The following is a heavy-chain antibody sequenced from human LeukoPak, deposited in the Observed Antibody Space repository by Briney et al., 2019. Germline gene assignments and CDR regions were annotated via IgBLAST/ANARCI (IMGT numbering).Heavy chain of an antibody. D-gene: IGHD6-19*01. CDR3: AGRRSSGWYAY. CDR2: IYDSGTT. V-gene: IGHV3-23*05. J-gene: IGHJ4*02. CDR1: GFTFSSSA. Sequence: PGGSLRLSCAASGFTFSSSAMSWVRQAPGKGLEWVSVIYDSGTTYYADSVKGRFLIFRDTSKNTVDLQMNSLRVEDTAVYYCAGRRSSGWYAYWGQGTLVTVSS.